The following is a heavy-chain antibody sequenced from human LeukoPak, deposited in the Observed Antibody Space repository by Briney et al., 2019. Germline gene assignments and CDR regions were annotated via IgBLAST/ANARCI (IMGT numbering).Heavy chain of an antibody. CDR3: ARLSYYYYYGMDV. CDR1: GFTFSSYW. Sequence: GGSLRLSCAASGFTFSSYWINWVRQAPGKGLEWVAVIWYDGSNKYYADSVKGRFTISRDNSKNTLYLQMNSLRAEDTAVYYCARLSYYYYYGMDVWGQGTTVTVSS. V-gene: IGHV3-33*08. J-gene: IGHJ6*02. CDR2: IWYDGSNK.